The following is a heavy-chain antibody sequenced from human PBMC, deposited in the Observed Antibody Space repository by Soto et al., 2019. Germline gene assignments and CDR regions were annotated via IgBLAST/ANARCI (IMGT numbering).Heavy chain of an antibody. CDR3: ARLEWLLREPDFDY. CDR2: IKQDGSEK. CDR1: GFTFSSYW. V-gene: IGHV3-7*01. D-gene: IGHD3-3*01. Sequence: HPGGSLRLSCAASGFTFSSYWMSWVRQAPGKGLEWVANIKQDGSEKYYVDSVKGRFTISRDNAKNSLYLQMNSLRAEDTAVYYCARLEWLLREPDFDYWGQGTLVTVSS. J-gene: IGHJ4*02.